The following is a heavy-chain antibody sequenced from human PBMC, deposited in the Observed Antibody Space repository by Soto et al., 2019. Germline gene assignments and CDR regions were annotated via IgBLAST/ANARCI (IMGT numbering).Heavy chain of an antibody. CDR1: GYTFTCYY. CDR3: ARGSIVVVTAITTKWFDT. J-gene: IGHJ5*02. CDR2: INPNSGGT. D-gene: IGHD2-21*02. V-gene: IGHV1-2*02. Sequence: XSVEASCRASGYTFTCYYMHWVRQAPGQGLEWMGWINPNSGGTNYAQKFQGRVTMTRDTSISTAYMELSRLRSDDTAVYYCARGSIVVVTAITTKWFDTWGQGTLVTVSS.